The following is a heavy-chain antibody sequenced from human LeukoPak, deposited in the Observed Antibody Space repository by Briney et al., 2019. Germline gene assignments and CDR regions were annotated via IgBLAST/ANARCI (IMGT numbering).Heavy chain of an antibody. CDR2: IWYDGSSK. J-gene: IGHJ3*02. V-gene: IGHV3-33*08. D-gene: IGHD1-26*01. Sequence: GGSLRLSCAASGFSFSNYWMHWVRQAPGKGLEWVAVIWYDGSSKYYADSVKGRFTISRDNSKNTLYLQMNSLGAEDTAVYYCARQKVGRDAFDIWGQGTMVTVSS. CDR1: GFSFSNYW. CDR3: ARQKVGRDAFDI.